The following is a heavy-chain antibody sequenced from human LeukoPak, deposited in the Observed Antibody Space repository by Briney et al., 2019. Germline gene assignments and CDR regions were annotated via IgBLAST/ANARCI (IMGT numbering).Heavy chain of an antibody. J-gene: IGHJ4*02. CDR2: INQDGSEK. CDR1: GFTFSTYW. D-gene: IGHD6-19*01. V-gene: IGHV3-7*01. CDR3: ARDRAVAGLCDY. Sequence: GGSLRLSCAASGFTFSTYWMTWVRQAPGKGLEWVAHINQDGSEKYYVDSVKGRFTVSRDNAKNSLYLQMNSLRVEDTAVYYCARDRAVAGLCDYWGQGTLVTVSS.